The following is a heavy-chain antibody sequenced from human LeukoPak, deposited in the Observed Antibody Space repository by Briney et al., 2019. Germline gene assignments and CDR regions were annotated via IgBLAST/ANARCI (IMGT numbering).Heavy chain of an antibody. J-gene: IGHJ4*02. Sequence: PGGSLRLSCAASGFTVSSNYMSWVRQAPGKGLEWVSVIYSGGSTYYADSVKGRFTISRDNSKNTLYLQMNSLRAEDTAVYYYASVDTAMVGDYWGQGTLVTVSS. CDR1: GFTVSSNY. D-gene: IGHD5-18*01. V-gene: IGHV3-53*01. CDR2: IYSGGST. CDR3: ASVDTAMVGDY.